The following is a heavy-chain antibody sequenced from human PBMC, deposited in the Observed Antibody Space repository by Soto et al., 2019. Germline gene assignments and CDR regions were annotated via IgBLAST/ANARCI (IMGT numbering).Heavy chain of an antibody. V-gene: IGHV3-23*01. Sequence: TGGSLRLSCTASGLTFNNYAMRWVRQAPGKGLECVSAISSAGSTNYADSAKGRFTISRDNSKNTVYLHMNSLRAEDTAVYYCATDRGYWGQGILVTVSS. CDR2: ISSAGST. CDR1: GLTFNNYA. J-gene: IGHJ4*02. CDR3: ATDRGY.